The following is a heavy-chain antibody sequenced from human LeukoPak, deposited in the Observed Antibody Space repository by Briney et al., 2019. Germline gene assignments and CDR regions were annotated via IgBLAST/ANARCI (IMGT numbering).Heavy chain of an antibody. J-gene: IGHJ4*02. CDR2: IYPGDSDT. D-gene: IGHD1-26*01. V-gene: IGHV5-51*01. CDR1: GYSFTSYW. Sequence: GESLKISCKGSGYSFTSYWIGWVRQMPGKGLEWMGIIYPGDSDTRYSPSFQGQVTISADKSISTAYLQWSSLKASDTAMYYCASLRRKGGYPYYFDYWGQGTLATVSS. CDR3: ASLRRKGGYPYYFDY.